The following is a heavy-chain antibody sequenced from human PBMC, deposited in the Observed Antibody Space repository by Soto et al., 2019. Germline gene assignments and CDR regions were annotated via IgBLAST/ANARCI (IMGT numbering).Heavy chain of an antibody. J-gene: IGHJ4*02. CDR2: LHHSGDT. Sequence: QLQLQESGSGLVRPSQTLSLTCTVSGASIGSGSYSWNWIRQPPGKGLEWIGYLHHSGDTYFNPSLKRRVRISVDRSNNQFSLKLISVTAADTAVYYCARFPLWFGELEYWGQGALVTVPS. D-gene: IGHD3-10*01. V-gene: IGHV4-30-2*01. CDR3: ARFPLWFGELEY. CDR1: GASIGSGSYS.